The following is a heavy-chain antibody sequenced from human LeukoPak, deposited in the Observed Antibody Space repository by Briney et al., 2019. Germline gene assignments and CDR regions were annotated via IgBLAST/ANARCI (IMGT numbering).Heavy chain of an antibody. Sequence: GGSLRLSCAASGFSFSNSWMSWVRQAPGKGLEWVANIKQDESEKYYVDSVKGRFTISRDNSKNTLYLQMNSLRAEDTAVYYCASAQWFGELSSFDYWGQGTLVTVSS. CDR3: ASAQWFGELSSFDY. CDR2: IKQDESEK. D-gene: IGHD3-10*01. CDR1: GFSFSNSW. V-gene: IGHV3-7*01. J-gene: IGHJ4*02.